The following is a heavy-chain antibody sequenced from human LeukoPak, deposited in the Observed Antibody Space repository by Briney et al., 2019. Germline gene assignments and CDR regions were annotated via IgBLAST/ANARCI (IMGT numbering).Heavy chain of an antibody. D-gene: IGHD2-15*01. J-gene: IGHJ4*02. CDR3: TSTRIDVVVVAAPYYFDY. CDR1: GFTSSNAW. CDR2: IKSKTDGGTT. V-gene: IGHV3-15*01. Sequence: GGSLRLSCAASGFTSSNAWMSWVRQAPGKGLEWVGRIKSKTDGGTTDYAAPVKGRFTISRDDSKNTLYLQMNSLKTEDTAVYYCTSTRIDVVVVAAPYYFDYWGQGTLVTVSS.